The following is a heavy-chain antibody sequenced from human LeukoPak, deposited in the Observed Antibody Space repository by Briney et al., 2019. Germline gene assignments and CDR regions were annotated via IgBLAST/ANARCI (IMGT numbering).Heavy chain of an antibody. J-gene: IGHJ4*02. D-gene: IGHD4-17*01. CDR2: IWYDGSNK. V-gene: IGHV3-33*01. CDR3: ARDDYGDYVWSQPTSDY. CDR1: GFTFSSYG. Sequence: PGGSLRLSCAASGFTFSSYGMHWVRQAPGKGLEGVAVIWYDGSNKYYADSVKGRFAIYRDNSKNTLYLQMNSLRAEDTAVYYCARDDYGDYVWSQPTSDYWGQGTLVTVSS.